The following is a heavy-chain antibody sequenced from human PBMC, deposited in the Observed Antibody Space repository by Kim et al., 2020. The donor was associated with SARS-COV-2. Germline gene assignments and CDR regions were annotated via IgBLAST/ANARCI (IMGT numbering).Heavy chain of an antibody. CDR1: GYSFLSHW. J-gene: IGHJ3*02. Sequence: GESLKISCKGYGYSFLSHWIGWVRQMPGKGLEWMGIVYPADSDTRYSPSFQGQVTIAADKSANTAYLQWSSLKASDTANYYCARLGPSQANGDQDAFDIWGQGTLVTVSS. V-gene: IGHV5-51*01. CDR2: VYPADSDT. D-gene: IGHD4-17*01. CDR3: ARLGPSQANGDQDAFDI.